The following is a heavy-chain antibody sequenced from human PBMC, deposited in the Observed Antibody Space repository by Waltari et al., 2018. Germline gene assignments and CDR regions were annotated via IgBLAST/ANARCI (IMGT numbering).Heavy chain of an antibody. V-gene: IGHV4-39*07. D-gene: IGHD6-19*01. CDR1: RGSISSSSYY. J-gene: IGHJ4*02. CDR2: IYYNGRP. Sequence: QLQLQESGPGLVKPSETLSLTCTVSRGSISSSSYYWGWIRQPPGKGLECIGNIYYNGRPYFNPSLKSRITISADTSKNQFSLQLSSVTAADTAIYYCGAITVAGTGAFDVWGQGTLVTVSS. CDR3: GAITVAGTGAFDV.